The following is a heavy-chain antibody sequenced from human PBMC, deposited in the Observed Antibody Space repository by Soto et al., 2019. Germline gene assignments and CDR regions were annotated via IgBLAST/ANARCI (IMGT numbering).Heavy chain of an antibody. J-gene: IGHJ6*02. CDR3: ARTRGWFAGMDV. V-gene: IGHV1-8*01. D-gene: IGHD6-19*01. CDR2: MHFDSLKS. Sequence: ASVKVSCKASGDTFSDYDILWVRQATGQGLEWMGWMHFDSLKSVFAQRFQGRLTMSRDTSLNTAYMQLSSLKSDDTAVYYCARTRGWFAGMDVWGQGTTVTVS. CDR1: GDTFSDYD.